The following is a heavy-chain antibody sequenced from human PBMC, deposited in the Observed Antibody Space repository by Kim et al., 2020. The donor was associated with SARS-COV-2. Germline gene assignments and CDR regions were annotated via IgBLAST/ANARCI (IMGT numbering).Heavy chain of an antibody. D-gene: IGHD3-16*01. CDR1: GFNFNNFG. Sequence: GGSLRLSCSASGFNFNNFGVHWIRQAPGKGLEYVSTISSYGAFTYYADSVRGRFTISRDISKNTLYLQMSSLRVEDTAVYYCVKDGGNLLRWFDPWGQGTLVTVSS. CDR3: VKDGGNLLRWFDP. J-gene: IGHJ5*02. V-gene: IGHV3-64D*06. CDR2: ISSYGAFT.